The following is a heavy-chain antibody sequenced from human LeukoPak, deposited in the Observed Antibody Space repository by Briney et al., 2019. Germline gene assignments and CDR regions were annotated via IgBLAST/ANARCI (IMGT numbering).Heavy chain of an antibody. D-gene: IGHD3-22*01. CDR3: ATDNTPRKRNQSNYYDSSGYFYYYYYGMDV. CDR2: ISGSGGST. J-gene: IGHJ6*02. Sequence: PGGSLRLSCAASGFTFSSYAMSWVRQAPGKGLEWVSAISGSGGSTYYAESVKGRFTISRDNSKNTLYLQMNSLRAEDTAVYYCATDNTPRKRNQSNYYDSSGYFYYYYYGMDVWGQGTTVTVSS. CDR1: GFTFSSYA. V-gene: IGHV3-23*01.